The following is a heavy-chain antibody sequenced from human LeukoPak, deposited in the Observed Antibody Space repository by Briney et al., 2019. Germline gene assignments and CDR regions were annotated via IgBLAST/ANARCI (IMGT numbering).Heavy chain of an antibody. CDR2: IYHSGST. Sequence: SETLSLTCTVSGYSISSGYYWGWIRQPPGKGLEWIGSIYHSGSTYYNPSLKSRVTISVDTSKNQFSLKLSSVTAADTAVYYCARGSITTIPYYFDYWGQGTLVTVSS. V-gene: IGHV4-38-2*02. J-gene: IGHJ4*02. D-gene: IGHD3-22*01. CDR3: ARGSITTIPYYFDY. CDR1: GYSISSGYY.